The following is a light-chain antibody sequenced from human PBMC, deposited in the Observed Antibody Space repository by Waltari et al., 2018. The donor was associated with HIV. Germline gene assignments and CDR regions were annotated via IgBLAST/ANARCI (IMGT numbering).Light chain of an antibody. CDR2: EVS. J-gene: IGLJ2*01. V-gene: IGLV2-8*01. CDR1: SSDIGLYNF. CDR3: FSDAGNNYLL. Sequence: QSALTQPPSASGSPGQSVTISCAGTSSDIGLYNFVSWYQHHPGKAPKILISEVSRRHSGVPDRFAGSKSGNTASLTVSGRQAEDEAAYYCFSDAGNNYLLFGGGTKLTVL.